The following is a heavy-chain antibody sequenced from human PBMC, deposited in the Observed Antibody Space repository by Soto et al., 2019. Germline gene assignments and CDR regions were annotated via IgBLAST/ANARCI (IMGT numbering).Heavy chain of an antibody. CDR3: AKASGWFGEFDY. V-gene: IGHV3-23*01. Sequence: EVQLLESGGGLVQPGGSRRFSCAASGFTFGSYAMSWVRQAPGKGLEWVSAISGSGGSTYYADSVKGRFTISRDNSKNTLYLQMNSLRAEDTAVYYCAKASGWFGEFDYWGQGTLVTVSS. CDR2: ISGSGGST. J-gene: IGHJ4*02. CDR1: GFTFGSYA. D-gene: IGHD3-10*01.